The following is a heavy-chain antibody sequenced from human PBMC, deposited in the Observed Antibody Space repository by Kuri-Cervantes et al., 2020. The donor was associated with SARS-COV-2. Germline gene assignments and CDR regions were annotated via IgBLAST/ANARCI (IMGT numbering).Heavy chain of an antibody. J-gene: IGHJ6*02. CDR2: INHSGST. CDR3: ARGVGAAVAGTLITIYNYYGMDV. Sequence: SETLSLTCAVYGGSFSGYYWSWIRQPPGKGLEWIGEINHSGSTNYNPSLKSRVTISVDTSKNQFSLKLSSVTAADTAVYYCARGVGAAVAGTLITIYNYYGMDVWGQGTTVTVSS. V-gene: IGHV4-34*01. D-gene: IGHD6-19*01. CDR1: GGSFSGYY.